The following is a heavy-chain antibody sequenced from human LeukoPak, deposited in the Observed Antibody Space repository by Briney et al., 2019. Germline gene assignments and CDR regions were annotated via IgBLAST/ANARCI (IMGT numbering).Heavy chain of an antibody. CDR3: AKDEWRYCTNGVCLFDY. D-gene: IGHD2-8*01. CDR2: ISYDGSNK. V-gene: IGHV3-30*18. CDR1: GFTFSSYG. J-gene: IGHJ4*02. Sequence: LPGGSLRLSCAASGFTFSSYGMHWVRQAPGKGLEWVAVISYDGSNKYYADSVKGRFTISRDNSKNTLYLQMSSLRAEDTAVYYCAKDEWRYCTNGVCLFDYWGQGTLVTVSS.